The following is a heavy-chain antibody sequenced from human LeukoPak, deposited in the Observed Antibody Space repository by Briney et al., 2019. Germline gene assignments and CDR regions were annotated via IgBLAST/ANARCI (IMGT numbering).Heavy chain of an antibody. Sequence: GGALRLSWSASGFTFSDFQITLVRQAAGKGLELVANINQGGSEKYYADSVEGRFTISRDNAKNSLYLQMNSLGAGDTAVYFCARSGVTVAAKPWDWGQGSPVTVSS. CDR1: GFTFSDFQ. V-gene: IGHV3-7*05. CDR2: INQGGSEK. D-gene: IGHD6-19*01. J-gene: IGHJ4*02. CDR3: ARSGVTVAAKPWD.